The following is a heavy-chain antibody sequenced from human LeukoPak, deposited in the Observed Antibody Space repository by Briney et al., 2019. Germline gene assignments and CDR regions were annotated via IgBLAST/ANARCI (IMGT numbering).Heavy chain of an antibody. CDR1: GGSFSGCY. J-gene: IGHJ4*02. CDR3: ARLAYSYGWAIKDY. D-gene: IGHD5-18*01. CDR2: INHSGST. Sequence: SETLSLTCAVYGGSFSGCYWSWIRQPPGKGLEWIGEINHSGSTNYNPSLKSRVTISVDTSKNQFSLKLSSVTAADTAVYYCARLAYSYGWAIKDYWGQGTLVTVSS. V-gene: IGHV4-34*01.